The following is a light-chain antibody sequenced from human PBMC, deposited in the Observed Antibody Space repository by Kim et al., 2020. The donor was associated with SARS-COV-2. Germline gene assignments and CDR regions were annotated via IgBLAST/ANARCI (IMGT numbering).Light chain of an antibody. Sequence: GQSVTNSGTGTSSDVCAYHYVSWYQQHPGKAPQLLIYEVTERPPGVPDRFSGSKTGNTASLTVSRLQAGDEADYYCTSYADSRLLFGGGTQLTVL. CDR3: TSYADSRLL. J-gene: IGLJ2*01. V-gene: IGLV2-8*01. CDR2: EVT. CDR1: SSDVCAYHY.